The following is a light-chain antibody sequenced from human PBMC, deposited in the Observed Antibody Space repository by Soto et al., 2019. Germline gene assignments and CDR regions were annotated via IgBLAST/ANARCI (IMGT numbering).Light chain of an antibody. CDR2: HVT. Sequence: QSARTKPAYVSGSLGQSITISCSGTSSDVGAYNYVSWYQQYPGKAPKLMIYHVTDRPSGVSTRFSGSKSGNTASLTISGLQAEDEADYYCCSYTTSNTFVFGTGTKVTVL. J-gene: IGLJ1*01. V-gene: IGLV2-14*01. CDR3: CSYTTSNTFV. CDR1: SSDVGAYNY.